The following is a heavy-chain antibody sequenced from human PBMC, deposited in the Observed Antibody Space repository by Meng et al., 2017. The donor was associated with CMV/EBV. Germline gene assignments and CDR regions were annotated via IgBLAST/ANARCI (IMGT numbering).Heavy chain of an antibody. CDR2: IYYSGST. CDR3: ARDRKGIAVAPPYFDP. V-gene: IGHV4-39*07. D-gene: IGHD6-19*01. CDR1: GGSISSSSYY. J-gene: IGHJ5*02. Sequence: SETLSLTCTVSGGSISSSSYYWGWIRQPPGKGLEWIGSIYYSGSTYYNPSLKSRATISVDTSKNQFSLKLSSVTAADTAVYYCARDRKGIAVAPPYFDPWGQGTLVTVSS.